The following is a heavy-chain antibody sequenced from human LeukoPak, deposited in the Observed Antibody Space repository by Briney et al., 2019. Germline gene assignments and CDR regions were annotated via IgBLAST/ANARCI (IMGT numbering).Heavy chain of an antibody. CDR3: AGVPPCSSPALDY. J-gene: IGHJ4*02. CDR1: GGSISGYY. D-gene: IGHD6-13*01. CDR2: IYYSGST. Sequence: SETLSLTCTVSGGSISGYYWSWIRQPPGKGLEWIGYIYYSGSTNYNPSLKSRVTISVGTSKNQFSLKLNSMTAADTAVYYCAGVPPCSSPALDYWGQATLDTVS. V-gene: IGHV4-59*01.